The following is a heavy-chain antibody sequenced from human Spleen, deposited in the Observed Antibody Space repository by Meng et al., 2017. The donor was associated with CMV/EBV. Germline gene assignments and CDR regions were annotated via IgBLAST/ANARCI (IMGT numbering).Heavy chain of an antibody. J-gene: IGHJ4*02. CDR3: ARVSCCADCYPDY. CDR1: RLPFPNYY. D-gene: IGHD2-21*02. Sequence: KSSRLPFPNYYLHSLRPAPRQGFEWVGVLSPSDGSPTYAHQFQGRLFMTRDVSPSTVYLELSNLRSEDTAVYYCARVSCCADCYPDYWGQGTLVTVSS. V-gene: IGHV1-46*01. CDR2: LSPSDGSP.